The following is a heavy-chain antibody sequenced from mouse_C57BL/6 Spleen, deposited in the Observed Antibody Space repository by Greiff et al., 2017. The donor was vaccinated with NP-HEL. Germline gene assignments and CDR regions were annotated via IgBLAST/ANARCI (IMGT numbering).Heavy chain of an antibody. J-gene: IGHJ1*03. CDR2: ISDGGSYT. CDR3: ARDNDYYGSSYWYFDV. V-gene: IGHV5-4*01. D-gene: IGHD1-1*01. Sequence: EVHLVESGGGLVKPGGSLKLSCAASGFTFSSYAMSWVRQTPEKRLEWVATISDGGSYTYYPDNVKGRFTISRDNAKNNLYLQMSHLKSEETAMYYCARDNDYYGSSYWYFDVWGTGTTVTVSS. CDR1: GFTFSSYA.